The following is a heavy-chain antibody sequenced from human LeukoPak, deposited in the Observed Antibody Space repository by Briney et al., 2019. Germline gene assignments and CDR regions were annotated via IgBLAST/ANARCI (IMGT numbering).Heavy chain of an antibody. J-gene: IGHJ3*02. D-gene: IGHD2-15*01. V-gene: IGHV4-4*02. CDR3: ASSGHTPPGAFDI. Sequence: SGTLSLTCAVSGGSISSINWWIWVRQPPGKGLEWIGEIYHSGSTNYNPSPKSRVTISVDKSKNQFSLRLSSVTAADTAVYYCASSGHTPPGAFDIWGQGTMVTVSS. CDR2: IYHSGST. CDR1: GGSISSINW.